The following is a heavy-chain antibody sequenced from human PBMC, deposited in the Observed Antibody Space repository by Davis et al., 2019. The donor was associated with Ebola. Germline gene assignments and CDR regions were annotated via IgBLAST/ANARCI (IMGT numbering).Heavy chain of an antibody. V-gene: IGHV3-74*01. D-gene: IGHD6-19*01. J-gene: IGHJ4*02. Sequence: GESLKISCAASGFTFDDYAMHWVRQAPGKGLVWVSRINSDGSSTSYADSVKGRFTISRDNSKTTLYLQMNSLSAEDTAVYYCARVSVAGDIDYWGQGTLVTVSS. CDR3: ARVSVAGDIDY. CDR2: INSDGSST. CDR1: GFTFDDYA.